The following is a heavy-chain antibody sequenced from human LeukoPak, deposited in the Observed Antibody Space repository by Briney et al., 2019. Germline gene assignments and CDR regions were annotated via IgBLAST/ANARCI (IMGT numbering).Heavy chain of an antibody. V-gene: IGHV3-23*01. Sequence: GGSLRLSCAASGFTFSSYAMSWVRQAPGKGLEWVSAIGGSGGSTYYADSVKGRFTISRDNSKNTLYLQMNSLRAEDTAVYYCANSFYYGSGSYYLDCWGQGTLVTVSS. CDR3: ANSFYYGSGSYYLDC. CDR2: IGGSGGST. J-gene: IGHJ4*02. D-gene: IGHD3-10*01. CDR1: GFTFSSYA.